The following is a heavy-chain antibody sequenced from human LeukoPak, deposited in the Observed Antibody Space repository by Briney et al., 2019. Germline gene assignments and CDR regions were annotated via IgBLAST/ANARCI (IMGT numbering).Heavy chain of an antibody. CDR1: GYSFTNYW. CDR3: ARSATNWFDS. Sequence: GESLKISCQGSGYSFTNYWIGWVRQMPGKGLEWMGIIYPGDSHTRYSPSFQGQVTISADKSISTAYLQWSSLKASDTATYYCARSATNWFDSWGQGTLVTVS. J-gene: IGHJ5*01. D-gene: IGHD2-15*01. CDR2: IYPGDSHT. V-gene: IGHV5-51*01.